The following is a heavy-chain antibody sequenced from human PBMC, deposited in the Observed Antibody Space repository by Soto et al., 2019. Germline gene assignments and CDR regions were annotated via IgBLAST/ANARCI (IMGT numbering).Heavy chain of an antibody. CDR3: TRGRENYSYFDY. Sequence: EVQLVESGGGLVQPGGSLTLSCAASGFTFNSFWMHWVRQTPGKGLVWVSRVNSDGHETVYADSVKGRFTLSRDNAKNTVFLQMSSLRAEDTAVYYCTRGRENYSYFDYWGQGIVVTVSS. D-gene: IGHD1-26*01. J-gene: IGHJ4*02. CDR2: VNSDGHET. V-gene: IGHV3-74*01. CDR1: GFTFNSFW.